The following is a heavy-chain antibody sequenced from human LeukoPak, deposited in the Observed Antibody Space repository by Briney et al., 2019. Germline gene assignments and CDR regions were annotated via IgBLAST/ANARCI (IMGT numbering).Heavy chain of an antibody. CDR2: ISDGGGST. CDR1: AFTFSNYD. CDR3: AKDLSRAVAADWFDP. Sequence: GRSLRPSCAPSAFTFSNYDMSSVRHAAGKWLEWVSSISDGGGSTYYADSVKGRFTISRDNSKNTLYLQMTNLRAADTAVYYCAKDLSRAVAADWFDPWDQGSLVTVSS. J-gene: IGHJ5*02. D-gene: IGHD6-19*01. V-gene: IGHV3-23*01.